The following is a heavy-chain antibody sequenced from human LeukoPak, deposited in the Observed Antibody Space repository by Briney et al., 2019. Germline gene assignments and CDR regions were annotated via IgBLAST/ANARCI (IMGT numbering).Heavy chain of an antibody. V-gene: IGHV4-34*01. CDR2: INHSGST. J-gene: IGHJ6*02. CDR1: GGSFSGYY. D-gene: IGHD3-3*01. CDR3: ARVRITIFGVVSGKLDV. Sequence: SETVSLTCAVYGGSFSGYYWSWIRQPPGKGLEWIGEINHSGSTNYNPSLKSRVTISVDTSKNQFSLKLSSVTAADTAVYYCARVRITIFGVVSGKLDVWGQGTTVTVSS.